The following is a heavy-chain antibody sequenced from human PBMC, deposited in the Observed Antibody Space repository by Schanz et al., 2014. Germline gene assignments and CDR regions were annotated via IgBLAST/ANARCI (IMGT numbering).Heavy chain of an antibody. CDR2: ISGKDGTT. Sequence: VQLVDSGGGLVKPGGSLRLSCTASGFTFSSYAMSWVRQAPGKGLEWVSAISGKDGTTYYADSVKGRVTISRDDSRNTLYLQMNSLKAEDTAVYFCAKQIVVVAAAGIPGGNYFDPWGQGTLVTVSS. CDR3: AKQIVVVAAAGIPGGNYFDP. V-gene: IGHV3-23*04. J-gene: IGHJ5*02. CDR1: GFTFSSYA. D-gene: IGHD2-2*01.